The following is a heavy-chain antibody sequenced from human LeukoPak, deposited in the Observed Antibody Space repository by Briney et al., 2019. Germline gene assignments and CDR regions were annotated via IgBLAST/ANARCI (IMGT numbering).Heavy chain of an antibody. Sequence: SETLSPTCAVYGGPFSGYYWSWIRPPPGKGLEWIGEINHSGSTNYNPSLKSRVTISVDTSKNQFSLKLSSVTAADTAVYYCARVYPTLAARRRNCYYWGRGRLDTVSS. D-gene: IGHD6-6*01. J-gene: IGHJ4*02. CDR3: ARVYPTLAARRRNCYY. V-gene: IGHV4-34*01. CDR2: INHSGST. CDR1: GGPFSGYY.